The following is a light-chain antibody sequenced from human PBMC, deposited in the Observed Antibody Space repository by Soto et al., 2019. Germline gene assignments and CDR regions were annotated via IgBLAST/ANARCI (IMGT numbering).Light chain of an antibody. CDR1: QSVSTS. Sequence: IVLTQSPVTLAVSPGESAVLSCRASQSVSTSLAWYQHKPGQAPRLFIYDASKRAPGIPVRFTGSGSGTDSTLTISSLEPEDIAVYYCQVRDVWPSFGQGTKVEIK. CDR3: QVRDVWPS. CDR2: DAS. J-gene: IGKJ1*01. V-gene: IGKV3-11*01.